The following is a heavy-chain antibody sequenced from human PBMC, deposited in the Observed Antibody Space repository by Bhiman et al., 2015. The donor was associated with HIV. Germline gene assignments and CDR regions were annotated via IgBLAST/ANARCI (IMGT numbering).Heavy chain of an antibody. V-gene: IGHV3-7*05. CDR2: IKQDGSEK. CDR1: GFTFSSYW. Sequence: EVQLVESGGGLVQPGGSLRLSCAASGFTFSSYWMSWVRQAPGKGLEWVANIKQDGSEKYYVDSVKGRFTISRDNAKNSLYLQMNSLRAEDTAVYYCANTRTIAAREHDAFDIWGQGTMVTVSS. J-gene: IGHJ3*02. CDR3: ANTRTIAAREHDAFDI. D-gene: IGHD6-6*01.